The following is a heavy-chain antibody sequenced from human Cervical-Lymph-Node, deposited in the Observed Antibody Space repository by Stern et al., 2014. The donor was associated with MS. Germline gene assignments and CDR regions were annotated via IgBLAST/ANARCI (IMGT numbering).Heavy chain of an antibody. CDR1: GFTFSSYA. CDR2: ISGSDGST. V-gene: IGHV3-23*04. CDR3: AKVYGSGPFDY. Sequence: VKLVQSGGTLVQPGGSLRLSCAASGFTFSSYAMSWVRQAPGKELEWVSVISGSDGSTFYADSVKGRFTISRDNSKNTLFLQMNSLRAEDTAVYYCAKVYGSGPFDYWGQGTLVTVSS. J-gene: IGHJ4*02. D-gene: IGHD6-19*01.